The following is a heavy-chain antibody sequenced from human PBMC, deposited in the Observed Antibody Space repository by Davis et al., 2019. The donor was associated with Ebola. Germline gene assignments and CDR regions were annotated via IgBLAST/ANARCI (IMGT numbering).Heavy chain of an antibody. V-gene: IGHV3-73*01. Sequence: PGGSLRLSCAASGFTFSGSAMHWVRQASGKGLEWVGRIRSKANSYATAYAASVKGRFTISRDDSKNTAYLQMNSLRTEDTAVYYCTSTTVGGDYWGQGTLVTVSS. D-gene: IGHD4-11*01. CDR1: GFTFSGSA. J-gene: IGHJ4*02. CDR2: IRSKANSYAT. CDR3: TSTTVGGDY.